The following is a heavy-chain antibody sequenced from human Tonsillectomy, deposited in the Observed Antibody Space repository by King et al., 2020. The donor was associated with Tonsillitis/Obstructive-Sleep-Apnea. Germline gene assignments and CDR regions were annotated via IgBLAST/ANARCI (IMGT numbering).Heavy chain of an antibody. V-gene: IGHV4-39*01. Sequence: QLQESGPGLVKPSETLSLTCTVSGDSISSSSYYWGWIRQPPGKGLEWIGSIYYSRITYYNPSLKRRVTISVDTSQNQFSLKLSTVTAAGTAGYYCASHIEDYGAPGFAFDIWGQGTMVTVSS. J-gene: IGHJ3*02. CDR3: ASHIEDYGAPGFAFDI. CDR2: IYYSRIT. D-gene: IGHD4-17*01. CDR1: GDSISSSSYY.